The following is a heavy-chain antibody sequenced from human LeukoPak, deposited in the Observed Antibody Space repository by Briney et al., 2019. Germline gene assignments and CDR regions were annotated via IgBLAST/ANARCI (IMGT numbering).Heavy chain of an antibody. CDR2: ITHSGST. V-gene: IGHV4-34*01. CDR1: GGSFSGYD. J-gene: IGHJ4*02. CDR3: ATHGDYVSYYFDY. Sequence: PSETLSLTCGVYGGSFSGYDWSWIRQTPGKGLEWIGEITHSGSTYYNPSLKSRVTISVDTSKNQFSLKLSSVTAADTAVYYCATHGDYVSYYFDYWGQGTLVTVSS. D-gene: IGHD4-17*01.